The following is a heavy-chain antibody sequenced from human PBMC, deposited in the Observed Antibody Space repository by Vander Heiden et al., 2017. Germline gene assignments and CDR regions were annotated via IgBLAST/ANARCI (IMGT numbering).Heavy chain of an antibody. D-gene: IGHD3-22*01. V-gene: IGHV4-34*01. J-gene: IGHJ5*02. CDR2: INHSGST. CDR3: ARGKNDSSSWFDP. Sequence: VQLQQWGAGLLTPSETLSLTCAIYVGSFSGYYWSWIRQPPGKGLEWIGEINHSGSTNYNPSLKSRVTISVDTSKNQFSLKLSSVTAADTAVYYCARGKNDSSSWFDPWGQGTLVTDSS. CDR1: VGSFSGYY.